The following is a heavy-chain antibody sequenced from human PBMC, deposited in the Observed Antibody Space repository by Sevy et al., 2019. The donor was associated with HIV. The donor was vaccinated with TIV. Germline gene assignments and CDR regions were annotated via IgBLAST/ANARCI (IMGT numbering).Heavy chain of an antibody. CDR1: GFTFSSYS. Sequence: GGSLRLSCAASGFTFSSYSMNWVRQAPGKGLEWVSYISSSSSTIYYADSVKGRFTISRDNAKNSLYLQMNSLRDEDTAVYYCARDLGRYFDWLFQGSDAFDIWGQGTMVTASS. V-gene: IGHV3-48*02. J-gene: IGHJ3*02. D-gene: IGHD3-9*01. CDR3: ARDLGRYFDWLFQGSDAFDI. CDR2: ISSSSSTI.